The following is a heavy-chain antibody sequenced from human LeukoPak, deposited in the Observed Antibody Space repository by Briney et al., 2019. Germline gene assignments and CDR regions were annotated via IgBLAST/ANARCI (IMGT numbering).Heavy chain of an antibody. J-gene: IGHJ4*02. CDR3: ARDPGTAMARALDY. D-gene: IGHD5-18*01. CDR1: GFTFSNYW. V-gene: IGHV3-74*01. CDR2: INSDESTT. Sequence: PGGSLRLSCAASGFTFSNYWMHWVRQASGKGLVWVSRINSDESTTTYADSAKGRFTISRDNAKNTLYLQMNSLRAEDTAVCYCARDPGTAMARALDYWGQGTLVTVS.